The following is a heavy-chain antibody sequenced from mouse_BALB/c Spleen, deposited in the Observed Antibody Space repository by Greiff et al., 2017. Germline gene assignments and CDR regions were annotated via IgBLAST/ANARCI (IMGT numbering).Heavy chain of an antibody. V-gene: IGHV14-3*02. CDR2: IDPANGNT. CDR1: GFNIKDTY. CDR3: ARMLWYYAMDY. D-gene: IGHD1-1*02. J-gene: IGHJ4*01. Sequence: EVQLQQSGAELVKPGASVKLSCTASGFNIKDTYMHWVKQRPEQGLEWIGRIDPANGNTKYDPKFQGKATITADTSSNTAYLQLSSLTSEDTAVFYCARMLWYYAMDYWGQGTSVTVSS.